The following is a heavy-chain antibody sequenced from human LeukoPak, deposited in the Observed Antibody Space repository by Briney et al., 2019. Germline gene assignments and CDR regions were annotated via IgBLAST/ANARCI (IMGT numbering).Heavy chain of an antibody. V-gene: IGHV3-64D*09. J-gene: IGHJ4*02. CDR3: VKPRGSSWSELHFDY. Sequence: PSGTLSLTCGVSGGSIDSTNYWSWVRQAPGKGLEYVSALSDNGGSTYYADSVKGRFTISRDNSKNTLYLQMSSLRAEDTAVYYCVKPRGSSWSELHFDYWGQGTLVTVSS. CDR1: GGSIDSTNY. CDR2: SDNGGST. D-gene: IGHD6-13*01.